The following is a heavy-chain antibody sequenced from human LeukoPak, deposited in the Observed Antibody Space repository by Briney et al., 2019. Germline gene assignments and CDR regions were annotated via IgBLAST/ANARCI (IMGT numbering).Heavy chain of an antibody. CDR1: GYTLTSYA. V-gene: IGHV1-69*13. CDR3: ARVTEDWFDP. Sequence: SVKVSCKASGYTLTSYAISWVRQAPGQGLEWMGGIIPIFGTANYAQKFQGRVTITADESTSTAYMELSSLRSEDTAVYYCARVTEDWFDPWGQGTLVTVSS. CDR2: IIPIFGTA. J-gene: IGHJ5*02.